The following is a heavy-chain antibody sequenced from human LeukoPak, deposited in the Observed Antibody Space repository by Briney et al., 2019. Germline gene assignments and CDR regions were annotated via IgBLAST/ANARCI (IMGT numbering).Heavy chain of an antibody. Sequence: PSETLSLTCTVSGXSISSSSFHWGWIRQPPGKGLEWIGSIYYSGSSYYNPSLKSRVTISLDTSKNQFSLKLSSVTAADTAVYYCARRYYGSSSFDHWGQGTLVTVSS. CDR1: GXSISSSSFH. D-gene: IGHD3-10*01. V-gene: IGHV4-39*01. CDR2: IYYSGSS. CDR3: ARRYYGSSSFDH. J-gene: IGHJ4*02.